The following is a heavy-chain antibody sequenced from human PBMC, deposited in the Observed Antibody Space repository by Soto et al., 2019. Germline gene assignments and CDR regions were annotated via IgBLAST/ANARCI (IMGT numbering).Heavy chain of an antibody. J-gene: IGHJ6*02. D-gene: IGHD3-9*01. V-gene: IGHV4-34*01. CDR2: INQSGST. CDR3: ASASSDFYDTRGPSYYFGMDV. Sequence: LPCAVYGGSFTGYYWTWIRQPPGKGLEWIGEINQSGSTNYNPSLKSRVTISADTSKNQFSLKLNSVTAADTAVYYCASASSDFYDTRGPSYYFGMDVWGQGTRVTVSS. CDR1: GGSFTGYY.